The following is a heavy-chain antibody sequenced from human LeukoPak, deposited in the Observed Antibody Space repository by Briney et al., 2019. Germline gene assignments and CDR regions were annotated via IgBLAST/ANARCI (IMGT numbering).Heavy chain of an antibody. V-gene: IGHV1-2*02. CDR3: ARDVSVLRFLESLRNYYGMDV. CDR1: GYTFTGYY. D-gene: IGHD3-3*01. J-gene: IGHJ6*02. Sequence: APVTVSCKASGYTFTGYYMHWVRQAPGQGLEWMGWINPNSGGTNYAQKFQGRVTMTRDTSISTAYMELSRLRSDDTAVYYCARDVSVLRFLESLRNYYGMDVWGQGTTVTVSS. CDR2: INPNSGGT.